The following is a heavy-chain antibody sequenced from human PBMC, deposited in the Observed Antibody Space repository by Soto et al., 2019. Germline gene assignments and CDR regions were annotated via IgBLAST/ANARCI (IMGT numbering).Heavy chain of an antibody. V-gene: IGHV3-48*03. CDR3: ARSDGYSSSSIDY. J-gene: IGHJ4*02. CDR1: GFTFSSFE. D-gene: IGHD5-18*01. CDR2: INSRGSTT. Sequence: GGSLRLSCGAFGFTFSSFEMNWVRQAPLKGPEWLSFINSRGSTTYYADSVRGRFTISRDNAKNLVFLQMNSLRTEDTAVYYCARSDGYSSSSIDYWGQGTLVTVSS.